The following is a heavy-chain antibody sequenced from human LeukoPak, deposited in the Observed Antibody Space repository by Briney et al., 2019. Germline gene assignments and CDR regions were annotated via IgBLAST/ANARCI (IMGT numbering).Heavy chain of an antibody. CDR1: GYTFTDYY. CDR2: INPNSGAT. D-gene: IGHD3-16*01. V-gene: IGHV1-2*02. CDR3: TRLGDSDY. Sequence: ASVKVSCKASGYTFTDYYMHWVRQAPGQGLEWMGWINPNSGATRYVQKFQGRVTMTRDTSISTAYMELSRLRSDDTAVYFCTRLGDSDYWGQGTRVTVSS. J-gene: IGHJ4*02.